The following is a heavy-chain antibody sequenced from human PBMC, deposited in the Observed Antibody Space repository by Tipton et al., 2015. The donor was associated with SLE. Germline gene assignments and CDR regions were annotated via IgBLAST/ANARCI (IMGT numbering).Heavy chain of an antibody. V-gene: IGHV4-38-2*01. Sequence: TLSLTCAVSGYSISSGYYWGWIRQPPGKGLEWIGSIYHSGSTNYNPSLKSRVTISVDTSKNQFSLKLSSVTAADTAVYYCARGPHYSSPGDYDYMDVWGKGTTVTVSS. J-gene: IGHJ6*03. CDR3: ARGPHYSSPGDYDYMDV. D-gene: IGHD6-19*01. CDR2: IYHSGST. CDR1: GYSISSGYY.